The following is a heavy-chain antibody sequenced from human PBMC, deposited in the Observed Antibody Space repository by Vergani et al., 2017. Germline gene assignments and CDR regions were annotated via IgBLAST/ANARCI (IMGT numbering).Heavy chain of an antibody. CDR2: INAGNGNT. V-gene: IGHV1-3*01. D-gene: IGHD6-19*01. J-gene: IGHJ6*03. CDR1: GYTFTSYA. CDR3: AGGGQKQWLVRSGYMDV. Sequence: QVQLVQSGAEVKKPGASVKVSCKASGYTFTSYAMHWVRQAPGQRLEWMGWINAGNGNTKYSQKFQGRVTITRDTSASTAYMELSSLRSEDTALYYCAGGGQKQWLVRSGYMDVWGKGTTVTVSS.